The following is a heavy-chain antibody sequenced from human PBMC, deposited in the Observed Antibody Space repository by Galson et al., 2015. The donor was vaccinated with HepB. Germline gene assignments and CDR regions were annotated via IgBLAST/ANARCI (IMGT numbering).Heavy chain of an antibody. V-gene: IGHV4-31*03. J-gene: IGHJ4*02. CDR1: GGSISSGIYY. CDR3: ARGGGLSSGYDREVPWDY. CDR2: IYYSGST. Sequence: TLSLTCTVSGGSISSGIYYWSWIRQHPGKGLEWIGYIYYSGSTYYNPSLKSRVTISGDTSETQFSLKLSSVTAADTAVYYCARGGGLSSGYDREVPWDYWGQGTLVTVSS. D-gene: IGHD3-3*01.